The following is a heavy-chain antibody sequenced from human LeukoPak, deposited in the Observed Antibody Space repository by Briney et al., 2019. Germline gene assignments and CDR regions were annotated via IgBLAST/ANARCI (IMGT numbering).Heavy chain of an antibody. D-gene: IGHD4-17*01. V-gene: IGHV4-34*01. CDR2: INHSGST. CDR3: ARGPRTVTTGFDY. CDR1: GGSFSGYY. J-gene: IGHJ4*02. Sequence: TSETLSLTCAVYGGSFSGYYWSRLRQPPGKGLEWIGEINHSGSTNYNPSLKSRVTISVDTSKNQFSLKLSSVTAADTAVYYCARGPRTVTTGFDYWGQGTLVTVSS.